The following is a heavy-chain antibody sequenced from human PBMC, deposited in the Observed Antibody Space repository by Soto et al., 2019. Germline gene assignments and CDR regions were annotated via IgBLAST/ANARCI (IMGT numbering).Heavy chain of an antibody. CDR1: GYTFSGSV. CDR2: INADNGNT. J-gene: IGHJ6*02. D-gene: IGHD4-17*01. CDR3: AILDFGDYLLSYGVDV. Sequence: ASVKVSCKASGYTFSGSVMHWVRQAPGQRLEWMGWINADNGNTKYSQKFQDRVTLTRDTSASTAYMELSSLRAEDTAVYYCAILDFGDYLLSYGVDVWGQGTTVTVSS. V-gene: IGHV1-3*01.